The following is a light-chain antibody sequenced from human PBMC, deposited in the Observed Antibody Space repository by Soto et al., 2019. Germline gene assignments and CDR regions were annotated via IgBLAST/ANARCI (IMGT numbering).Light chain of an antibody. CDR1: QSVTSSY. CDR2: GAS. V-gene: IGKV3-20*01. Sequence: EIVLTQSPGTLSLSPGERATLSCRASQSVTSSYLAWYQQKPGQAPRLLISGASSRATGIPDRFSGSGSGTDFTLTISRLEPEEFAVYYCQQYSTSRLTVGGGNKVEIK. CDR3: QQYSTSRLT. J-gene: IGKJ4*01.